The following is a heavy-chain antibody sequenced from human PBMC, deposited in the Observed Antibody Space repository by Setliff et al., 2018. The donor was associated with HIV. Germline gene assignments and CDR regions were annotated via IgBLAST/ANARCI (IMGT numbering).Heavy chain of an antibody. V-gene: IGHV1-3*03. D-gene: IGHD1-26*01. J-gene: IGHJ4*02. CDR1: GYTFTTYT. Sequence: ASVKVSCKASGYTFTTYTIHWVRQAPGQRLEWMGWINAGNGNTKYSQEFQGRVTITRDTSASTVYMELSSLRSEDMAVYYCARSWWGAEYYFDYWGQGTLVTVSS. CDR3: ARSWWGAEYYFDY. CDR2: INAGNGNT.